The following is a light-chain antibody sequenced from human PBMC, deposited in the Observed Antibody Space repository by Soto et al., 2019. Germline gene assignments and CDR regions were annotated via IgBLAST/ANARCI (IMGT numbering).Light chain of an antibody. CDR1: QRVSSN. V-gene: IGKV3-15*01. CDR2: DEA. CDR3: QHYSKWPPI. Sequence: EIVMTQSPATLSVSPGERATLSCRASQRVSSNLAWYQQKPGQAPRLLMYDEAITANGIPTRFSGSGSGTEFHLTTSSLQTEDCAVYFCQHYSKWPPIFGPGTRVHL. J-gene: IGKJ3*01.